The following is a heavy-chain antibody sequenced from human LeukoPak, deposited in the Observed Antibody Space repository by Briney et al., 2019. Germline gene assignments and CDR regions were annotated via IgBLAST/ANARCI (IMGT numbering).Heavy chain of an antibody. CDR1: GGSISSYY. Sequence: PSETLSLTCTVSGGSISSYYWGWIRQPPGKGLEWIGSIYYSGSTYYNPSLKSRVTISVDTSKNQFSLKLSSVTAADTAVYYCATTMIVVGHNDYWGQGTLVTVSS. CDR2: IYYSGST. D-gene: IGHD3-22*01. J-gene: IGHJ4*02. CDR3: ATTMIVVGHNDY. V-gene: IGHV4-39*01.